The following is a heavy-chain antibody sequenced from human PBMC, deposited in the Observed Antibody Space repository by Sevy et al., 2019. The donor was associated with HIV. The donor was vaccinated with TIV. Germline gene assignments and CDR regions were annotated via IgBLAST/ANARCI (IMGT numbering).Heavy chain of an antibody. CDR3: ATTKDYYDSSGYPFDY. J-gene: IGHJ4*02. Sequence: ASVKVSCKVSGYSLSGLAMHWVRQAPGKGLEWMGTFDPEDGETFYAQKFQVRFTVTEDTSTDTAYMELKSLRYEDTAVYYCATTKDYYDSSGYPFDYRGQGTLVTVSS. CDR2: FDPEDGET. V-gene: IGHV1-24*01. D-gene: IGHD3-22*01. CDR1: GYSLSGLA.